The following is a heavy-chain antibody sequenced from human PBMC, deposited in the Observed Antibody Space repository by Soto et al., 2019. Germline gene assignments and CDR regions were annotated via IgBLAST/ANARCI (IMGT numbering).Heavy chain of an antibody. D-gene: IGHD2-15*01. CDR1: GYSFSDYW. CDR2: IYAGDSDP. Sequence: VESLQISCKASGYSFSDYWIGWVRQVPGKGLEWVGTIYAGDSDPRYSPSFQGHVTISADKSISAAYLQWSSLKASDTAMYYCATTPTVVVAATLAYLGQGTLVTVS. CDR3: ATTPTVVVAATLAY. J-gene: IGHJ4*02. V-gene: IGHV5-51*01.